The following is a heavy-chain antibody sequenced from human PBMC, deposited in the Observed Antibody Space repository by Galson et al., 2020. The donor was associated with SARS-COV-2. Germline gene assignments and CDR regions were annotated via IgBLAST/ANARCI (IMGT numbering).Heavy chain of an antibody. D-gene: IGHD3-10*01. CDR1: AGSIRSYY. J-gene: IGHJ3*01. Sequence: SETLSLSCTVPAGSIRSYYWNWIRQPPGKGLEWIGYISYSGSTNYNPSLKSRVTISGDTSKNQFSLKLTSVTAADTAVYYCARDHGERYYGSGKVDFDVWGQGRMVTVSS. CDR3: ARDHGERYYGSGKVDFDV. CDR2: ISYSGST. V-gene: IGHV4-59*01.